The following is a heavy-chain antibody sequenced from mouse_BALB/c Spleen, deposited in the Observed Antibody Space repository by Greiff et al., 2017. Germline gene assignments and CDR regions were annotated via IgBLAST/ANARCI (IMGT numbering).Heavy chain of an antibody. Sequence: VQLKQSGAELVRSGASVKLSCTASGFNIKDYYMHWVKQRPEQGLEWIGWIDPENGDTEYAPKFQGKATMTADTSSNTAYLQLSSLTSEDTAVYYCASGTGTGWFAYWGQGTLVTVSA. J-gene: IGHJ3*01. CDR3: ASGTGTGWFAY. CDR2: IDPENGDT. D-gene: IGHD4-1*01. CDR1: GFNIKDYY. V-gene: IGHV14-4*02.